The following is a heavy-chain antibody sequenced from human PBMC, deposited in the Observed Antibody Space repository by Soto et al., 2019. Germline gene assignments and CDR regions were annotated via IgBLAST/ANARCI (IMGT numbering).Heavy chain of an antibody. CDR1: GGSISSYY. J-gene: IGHJ6*02. Sequence: SETLSLTCTVSGGSISSYYWSWIRQPPGKGLEWIGYIYYSGSTNYNPSLKSRVTISVDTSKNQFSLKLSSVTAADTAVYYCGREIRKKGRYYGMDVWGQGTTVTVSS. CDR2: IYYSGST. CDR3: GREIRKKGRYYGMDV. V-gene: IGHV4-59*01.